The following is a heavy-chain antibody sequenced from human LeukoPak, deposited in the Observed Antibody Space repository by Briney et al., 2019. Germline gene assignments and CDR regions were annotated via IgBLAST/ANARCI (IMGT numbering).Heavy chain of an antibody. D-gene: IGHD3-3*01. V-gene: IGHV4-34*01. CDR1: GGSFSGYY. J-gene: IGHJ4*02. CDR2: INHSGST. Sequence: SETLSLTCAVYGGSFSGYYWSWIRQPPGKGLEWIGEINHSGSTNYNPSLKSRVTISVDTSKNQFSLMLSSVTAADTAVYYCARGFYHDFWSGYYEYYFDYWGQGTLVTVSS. CDR3: ARGFYHDFWSGYYEYYFDY.